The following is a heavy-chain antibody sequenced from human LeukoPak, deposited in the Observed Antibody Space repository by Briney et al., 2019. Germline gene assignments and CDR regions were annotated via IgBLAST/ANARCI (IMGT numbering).Heavy chain of an antibody. CDR2: ISYDGSNK. D-gene: IGHD5-24*01. J-gene: IGHJ4*02. CDR1: GFTFSSYG. Sequence: GRSLRLSCAASGFTFSSYGMHWVRQAPGKGLEWVAVISYDGSNKYYADSVKGRFTISRDNSKNTLYLQMNSLRAEDTAVYYCARDGRDGGFDYWGQGTLVTVSS. CDR3: ARDGRDGGFDY. V-gene: IGHV3-30*19.